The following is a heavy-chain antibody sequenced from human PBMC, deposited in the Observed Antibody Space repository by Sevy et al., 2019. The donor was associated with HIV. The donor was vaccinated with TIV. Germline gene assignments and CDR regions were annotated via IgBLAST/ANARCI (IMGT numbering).Heavy chain of an antibody. CDR2: ISSDGTNK. V-gene: IGHV3-30-3*01. Sequence: GGALRLSCAASGFTFSTYAMHWVRQAPGKGLDWVAVISSDGTNKYYADSVKGRFTISKDNSKNTLYLQMNSLRPEDSAIYYCVGATNGVLRWFDYWGQGTLVTVSS. J-gene: IGHJ4*02. D-gene: IGHD3-3*01. CDR1: GFTFSTYA. CDR3: VGATNGVLRWFDY.